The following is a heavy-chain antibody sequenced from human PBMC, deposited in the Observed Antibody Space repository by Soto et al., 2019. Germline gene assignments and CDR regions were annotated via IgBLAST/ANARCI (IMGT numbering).Heavy chain of an antibody. D-gene: IGHD3-9*01. V-gene: IGHV3-53*01. Sequence: PGGSLRLSCAASGFTVSGNYMSWVRQSPGKGLEWVAVIYSGGSTYYADSVKGRFTISRDNCKNTLYLRMNSVRAEGTAVYYSARDSRGYDTPAAPCCCYGMDVWGQGTTVTVSS. CDR2: IYSGGST. CDR3: ARDSRGYDTPAAPCCCYGMDV. J-gene: IGHJ6*02. CDR1: GFTVSGNY.